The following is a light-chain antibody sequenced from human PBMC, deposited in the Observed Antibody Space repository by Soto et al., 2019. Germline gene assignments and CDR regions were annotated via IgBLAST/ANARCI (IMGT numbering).Light chain of an antibody. CDR2: GAS. CDR1: QSVSSN. Sequence: EIVMTQSPAPLSVSPGERATLSCRSSQSVSSNLAWSQQKPGQAPRLLIYGASTRATGIPARFSGSGSGTDFTLTISSLEPEDFAVYYCQQRSNWPPWTFGQGTKVDI. V-gene: IGKV3-11*01. CDR3: QQRSNWPPWT. J-gene: IGKJ1*01.